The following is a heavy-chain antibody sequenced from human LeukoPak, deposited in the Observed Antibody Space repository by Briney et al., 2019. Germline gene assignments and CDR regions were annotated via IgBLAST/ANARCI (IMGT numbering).Heavy chain of an antibody. J-gene: IGHJ4*02. CDR3: AKDLPPVVVVAATPLDY. CDR2: IRYDGSNK. Sequence: PGGSLRLSCAASGFTFSSYGIHWVRQAPGKGLEWVAFIRYDGSNKYYADSVKGRFTISRDNSKNTLYLQMNSLRAEDTAVYYCAKDLPPVVVVAATPLDYWGQGTLVTVSS. V-gene: IGHV3-30*02. D-gene: IGHD2-15*01. CDR1: GFTFSSYG.